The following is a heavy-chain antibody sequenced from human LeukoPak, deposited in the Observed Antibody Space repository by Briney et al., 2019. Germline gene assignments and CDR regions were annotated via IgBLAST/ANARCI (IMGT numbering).Heavy chain of an antibody. CDR2: IIPIFGTA. J-gene: IGHJ6*03. CDR1: GGTFSSYA. D-gene: IGHD2-8*01. CDR3: ARCGMLALGYYYYYYMDV. V-gene: IGHV1-69*01. Sequence: SVKVSCKASGGTFSSYAISWVRQAPGQGLEWMGGIIPIFGTANYAQKFQGRVTITADESTSTAYMELSSLRSEDTAVYYCARCGMLALGYYYYYYMDVWGKGTTVTASS.